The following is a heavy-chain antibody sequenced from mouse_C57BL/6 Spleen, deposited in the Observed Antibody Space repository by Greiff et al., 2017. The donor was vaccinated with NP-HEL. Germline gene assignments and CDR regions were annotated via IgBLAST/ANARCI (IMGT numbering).Heavy chain of an antibody. J-gene: IGHJ2*01. CDR3: ARDDDRDY. CDR2: IAPNSGGT. D-gene: IGHD2-12*01. CDR1: GYTFTSYW. V-gene: IGHV1-72*01. Sequence: VQLQQPGAELVKPGASVKLSCKASGYTFTSYWMHWVKQRPGRGLEWIGRIAPNSGGTKYNEKFKSKATLTVDKPSSTAYMQLSSLTSEDSSVYYCARDDDRDYWGQGTTLTVSS.